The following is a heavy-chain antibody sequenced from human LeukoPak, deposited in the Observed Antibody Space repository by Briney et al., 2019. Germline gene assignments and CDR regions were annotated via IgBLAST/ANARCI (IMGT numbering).Heavy chain of an antibody. CDR1: GFTFSSYA. CDR3: ARGGLEMTTTLNWFFDL. V-gene: IGHV3-23*01. J-gene: IGHJ2*01. Sequence: PGGSLRLSCAASGFTFSSYAMSWVRQAPGKGLEWVSAISGSGGSTYYADSVKGRFTISRDNSKKKLYLQMNSLRADDSAVYYCARGGLEMTTTLNWFFDLWGRGTLVSVSS. D-gene: IGHD5-24*01. CDR2: ISGSGGST.